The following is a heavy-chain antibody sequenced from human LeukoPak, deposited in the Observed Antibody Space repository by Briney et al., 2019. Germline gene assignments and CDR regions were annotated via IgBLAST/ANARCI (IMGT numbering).Heavy chain of an antibody. CDR3: ARGAMIVVVIRRMGIDY. D-gene: IGHD3-22*01. CDR2: IYYSGST. V-gene: IGHV4-39*07. CDR1: GGSISSSSYY. J-gene: IGHJ4*02. Sequence: SETLSLTCTVSGGSISSSSYYWGWIRQPPGKGLEWIGSIYYSGSTYYNPSLKSRVTISVDTSKNQFSLKLSSVTAADTAVYYCARGAMIVVVIRRMGIDYWGQETLVTVSS.